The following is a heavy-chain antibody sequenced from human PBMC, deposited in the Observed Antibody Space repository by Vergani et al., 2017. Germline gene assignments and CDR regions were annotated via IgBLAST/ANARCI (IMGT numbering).Heavy chain of an antibody. D-gene: IGHD3-22*01. J-gene: IGHJ4*02. CDR1: GGTFSSYA. CDR3: ARTALDYYYDSSGFFDY. V-gene: IGHV1-69*01. CDR2: IIPIFGTA. Sequence: QVQLVQSGAEVKKPGASVKVSCKASGGTFSSYAISWVRQAPGQGLEWMGGIIPIFGTANYAQKFQGRVTITADESTSTAYMELSSLRSEDTAVYYCARTALDYYYDSSGFFDYWGQGTLVTVSS.